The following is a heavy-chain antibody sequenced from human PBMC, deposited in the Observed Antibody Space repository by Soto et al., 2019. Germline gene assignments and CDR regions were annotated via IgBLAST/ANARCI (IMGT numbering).Heavy chain of an antibody. J-gene: IGHJ4*02. CDR2: IIPILGIA. V-gene: IGHV1-69*02. D-gene: IGHD6-13*01. Sequence: TCTVSGGTVSSYTISWVRQAPGQGLEWMGRIIPILGIANYAQKFQGRVTITADKSTSTAYMELSSLRSEDTAVYYCARSAAGTNYFDYWGQGTLVTVSS. CDR1: GGTVSSYT. CDR3: ARSAAGTNYFDY.